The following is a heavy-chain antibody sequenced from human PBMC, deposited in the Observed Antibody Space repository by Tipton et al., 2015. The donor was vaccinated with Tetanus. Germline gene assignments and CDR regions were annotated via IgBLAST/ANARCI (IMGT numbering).Heavy chain of an antibody. CDR1: GFTFSIYA. V-gene: IGHV3-23*01. CDR2: ITGNGGTT. D-gene: IGHD2-15*01. Sequence: SLRLSCAASGFTFSIYAMSWVRQAPGKGLEWVSTITGNGGTTYYADSVRGLFPISRDDSENTLYLQMNSLRVEDTAVYYCAKEFCSSGSCQTYYSYYGLDVWGQGTTVTVSS. J-gene: IGHJ6*02. CDR3: AKEFCSSGSCQTYYSYYGLDV.